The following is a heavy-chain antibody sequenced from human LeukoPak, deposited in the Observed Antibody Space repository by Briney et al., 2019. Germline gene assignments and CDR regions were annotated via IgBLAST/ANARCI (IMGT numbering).Heavy chain of an antibody. Sequence: PSETLSLTCTVSGGSISSSSYYWGWIRQPPGKGLEWIGSIYYSGSTYYNPSLKSRVTISVDTSKNQFSLKLSSVTAADTAVYYCARGSVIPQGPYNWNYWFDPWGQGTLVTVSS. J-gene: IGHJ5*02. V-gene: IGHV4-39*07. CDR1: GGSISSSSYY. CDR3: ARGSVIPQGPYNWNYWFDP. D-gene: IGHD1-7*01. CDR2: IYYSGST.